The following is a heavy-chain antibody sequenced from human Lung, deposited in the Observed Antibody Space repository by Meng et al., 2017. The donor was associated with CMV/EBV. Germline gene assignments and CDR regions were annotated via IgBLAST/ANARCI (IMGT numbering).Heavy chain of an antibody. V-gene: IGHV4-34*01. Sequence: SXTXSLXCAVYGGSFSGYYWSWIRQPPGKGLEWIGEINHSGSTNYNPSLKSRVTISVDTSKNQFSLKLSSVTAADTAVYYCARRRIGYCSSTSCLNFDYXGQGXLVTVSS. D-gene: IGHD2-2*01. CDR2: INHSGST. CDR3: ARRRIGYCSSTSCLNFDY. CDR1: GGSFSGYY. J-gene: IGHJ4*02.